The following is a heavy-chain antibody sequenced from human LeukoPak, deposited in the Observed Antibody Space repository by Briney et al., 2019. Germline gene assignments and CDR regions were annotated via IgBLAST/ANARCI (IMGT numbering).Heavy chain of an antibody. D-gene: IGHD5-12*01. Sequence: SVKVSCKASGGTFSSYAISWVRQAPGQGLEWMGGIIPIFGTANYAQKFQGRVTITTDESTSTAYMELSSLRPEDTAVYYCARGPDGYELYNWFDPWGQGTLVTVSS. CDR3: ARGPDGYELYNWFDP. V-gene: IGHV1-69*05. CDR1: GGTFSSYA. J-gene: IGHJ5*02. CDR2: IIPIFGTA.